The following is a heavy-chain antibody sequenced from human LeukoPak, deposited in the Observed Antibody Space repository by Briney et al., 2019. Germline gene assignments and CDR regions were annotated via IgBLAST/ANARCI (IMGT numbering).Heavy chain of an antibody. CDR3: ARGQLRITIFGVVIRSPSWFDP. D-gene: IGHD3-3*01. J-gene: IGHJ5*02. Sequence: GESLKISCKGSGYSFTSYWIGWVRQMPGKGLEWMGIIYPGDSDTRYSPSFQGQVTISADKSISTAYPQWSSLKASDTAMYYCARGQLRITIFGVVIRSPSWFDPWGQGTLVTVSS. CDR2: IYPGDSDT. CDR1: GYSFTSYW. V-gene: IGHV5-51*01.